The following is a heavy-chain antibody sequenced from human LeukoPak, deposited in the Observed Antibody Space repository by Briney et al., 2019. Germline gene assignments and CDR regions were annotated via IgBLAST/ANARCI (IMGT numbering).Heavy chain of an antibody. D-gene: IGHD4-17*01. CDR2: ISSGSTTI. V-gene: IGHV3-48*01. CDR1: GFTFSTYS. Sequence: GGSLRLSCAVSGFTFSTYSMNWVRQAPGKGLEWVSYISSGSTTIHYADSVKGRFTISRDNAKNSLYLQMNSLRAEDTAVYYCVDYGDYGAIDYWGQGTLVTVSS. CDR3: VDYGDYGAIDY. J-gene: IGHJ4*02.